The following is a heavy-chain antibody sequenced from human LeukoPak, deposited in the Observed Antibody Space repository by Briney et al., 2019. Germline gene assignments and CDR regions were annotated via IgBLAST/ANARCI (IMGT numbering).Heavy chain of an antibody. CDR3: ARPSLNSGSYFDY. D-gene: IGHD1-26*01. V-gene: IGHV3-7*01. CDR2: IKQDESEK. J-gene: IGHJ4*02. Sequence: GGSLRLSCAASGFTFSTYWMSWVRQTPEKGLEWVANIKQDESEKYYVDSVKGRFTISRDNARNSLYLQMNSLRAEDTAVYYCARPSLNSGSYFDYWGQGILATVSS. CDR1: GFTFSTYW.